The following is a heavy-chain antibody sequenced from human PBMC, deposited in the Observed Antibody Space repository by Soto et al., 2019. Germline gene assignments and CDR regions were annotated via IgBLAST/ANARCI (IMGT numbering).Heavy chain of an antibody. Sequence: PSETLSLTCSVSGDSVSSGDYYWSWIRQPPGKGLEWIGHVYFSGSTNYIPSLKSRLTMSVDTAKNQFSLKLNSVTAADTAVYYCARRQGWNYLFDNWGPGILVTVSS. CDR1: GDSVSSGDYY. V-gene: IGHV4-61*08. J-gene: IGHJ4*02. CDR3: ARRQGWNYLFDN. D-gene: IGHD1-7*01. CDR2: VYFSGST.